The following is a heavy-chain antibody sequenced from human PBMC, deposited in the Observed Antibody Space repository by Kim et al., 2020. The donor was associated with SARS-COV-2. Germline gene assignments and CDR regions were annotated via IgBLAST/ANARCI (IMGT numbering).Heavy chain of an antibody. CDR1: SDSISSYF. Sequence: SETLSLTCTVSSDSISSYFWTWIRQPPGKGLEWIGYIDTSGSPKYNPSLKSRVTISGDTSKNQFSLKVNSVTSADTAVYYCARGHSGGLDYWGQGTLV. J-gene: IGHJ4*02. CDR2: IDTSGSP. V-gene: IGHV4-59*01. D-gene: IGHD2-15*01. CDR3: ARGHSGGLDY.